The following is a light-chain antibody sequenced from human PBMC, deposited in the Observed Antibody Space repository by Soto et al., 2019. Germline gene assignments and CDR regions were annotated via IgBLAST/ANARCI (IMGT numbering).Light chain of an antibody. CDR2: DPS. V-gene: IGKV3-11*01. Sequence: EILLTQSPATLSLSPGERATLSCRASQSVRSSLAWYQQKPGQAPRLLMYDPSTRATGIPGRFSGSGSGTEFTLTISNLEPEDFAVYYCQQRSSWPRTFGQGAKVEIK. CDR3: QQRSSWPRT. CDR1: QSVRSS. J-gene: IGKJ1*01.